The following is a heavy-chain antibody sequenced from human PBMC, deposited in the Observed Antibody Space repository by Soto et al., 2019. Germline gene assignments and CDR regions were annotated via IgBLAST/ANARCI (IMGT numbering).Heavy chain of an antibody. CDR1: VGSISSYS. D-gene: IGHD4-17*01. Sequence: SKTLSLTCTYSVGSISSYSWSWIRQPAGKGLEWIGRIYTSGSTDYNPSLKSRVTMSVAASKKQFSLKLSSVNAADTAGYYCGRVGDYGEPNFDSWGQGTLVTVSS. V-gene: IGHV4-4*07. CDR2: IYTSGST. J-gene: IGHJ4*02. CDR3: GRVGDYGEPNFDS.